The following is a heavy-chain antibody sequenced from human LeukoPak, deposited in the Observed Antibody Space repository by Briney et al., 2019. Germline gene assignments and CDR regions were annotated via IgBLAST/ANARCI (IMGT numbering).Heavy chain of an antibody. CDR1: GGSISNYY. CDR2: IHYSGST. V-gene: IGHV4-59*08. J-gene: IGHJ4*02. CDR3: ARNVTGGSSGYWRFDY. Sequence: SETLSLTCTVSGGSISNYYWSWIRQPPGKGLEWIGYIHYSGSTYYKSSLKSRITISVDTSKNQFSLKLSSVTAADTAVYYCARNVTGGSSGYWRFDYWGQGTLVTVSS. D-gene: IGHD3-22*01.